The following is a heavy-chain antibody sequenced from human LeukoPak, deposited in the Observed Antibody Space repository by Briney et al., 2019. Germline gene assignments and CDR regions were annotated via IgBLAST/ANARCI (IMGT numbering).Heavy chain of an antibody. D-gene: IGHD3-16*01. V-gene: IGHV3-9*01. CDR1: GFTFSSYA. Sequence: SLRLSCAASGFTFSSYAMSWVRQAPGKGLEWVSGISWDSDSIDYADSVKGRFTISRDNAKNSLYLQMNSLRAEDTAVYYCARNLVSSWVGAHWGQGTLVTVSS. CDR2: ISWDSDSI. J-gene: IGHJ4*02. CDR3: ARNLVSSWVGAH.